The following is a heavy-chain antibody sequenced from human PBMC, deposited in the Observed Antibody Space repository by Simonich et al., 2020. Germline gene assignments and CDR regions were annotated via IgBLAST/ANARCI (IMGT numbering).Heavy chain of an antibody. J-gene: IGHJ3*02. CDR2: IYYSGST. D-gene: IGHD4-4*01. CDR1: GGSIRSSSYY. Sequence: QLQLQESGPGLVKPSETLSLTCTVSGGSIRSSSYYWGWIRQPPGKGLEWNGSIYYSGSTYYNPSLKCRVTISVDTSKNQFSLKLSSVTAADTAVYYCARRPRLTNFADAFDIWGQGTMVTVSS. CDR3: ARRPRLTNFADAFDI. V-gene: IGHV4-39*01.